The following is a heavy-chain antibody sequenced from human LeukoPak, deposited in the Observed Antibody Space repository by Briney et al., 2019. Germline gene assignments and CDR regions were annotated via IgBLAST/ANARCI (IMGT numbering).Heavy chain of an antibody. Sequence: GGSRRLSCVASGFTFGKYWMSWVRQAPGKGLERVANIKLDGSEKNYVDSVKGRFTISRDNTKNSLYLQMNSLRVEDTAVFYCARDQYDTWSRRGNFDSWGQGTLVTVSS. D-gene: IGHD3-3*01. CDR3: ARDQYDTWSRRGNFDS. CDR1: GFTFGKYW. CDR2: IKLDGSEK. J-gene: IGHJ4*02. V-gene: IGHV3-7*03.